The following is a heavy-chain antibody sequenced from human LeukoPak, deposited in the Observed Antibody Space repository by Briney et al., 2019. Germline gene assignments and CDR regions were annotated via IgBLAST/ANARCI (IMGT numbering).Heavy chain of an antibody. Sequence: GASVKVSCKASGYTFTSYYMHWVRQAPGQGLEWMGIINPSGASTSYAQKFQGRVTMTRDTSTSTVCMELSSLRSEDTAVYYCARVGRQWYFDYWGQGTLVTVSS. CDR3: ARVGRQWYFDY. D-gene: IGHD6-19*01. J-gene: IGHJ4*02. V-gene: IGHV1-46*01. CDR2: INPSGAST. CDR1: GYTFTSYY.